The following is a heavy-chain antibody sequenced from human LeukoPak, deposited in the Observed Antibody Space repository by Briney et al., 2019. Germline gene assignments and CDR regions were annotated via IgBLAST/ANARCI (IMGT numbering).Heavy chain of an antibody. CDR2: ISSGGNTK. V-gene: IGHV3-48*03. Sequence: PGGSLRLSCTASGFTFSSYEMNWVRQAPGKGLEWVSYISSGGNTKNYADSVKGRFTISRDNAKNSLYLQMNSLRAEDTSVYYCARELSTVVDYWGQGTLVTVSS. J-gene: IGHJ4*02. D-gene: IGHD4-23*01. CDR3: ARELSTVVDY. CDR1: GFTFSSYE.